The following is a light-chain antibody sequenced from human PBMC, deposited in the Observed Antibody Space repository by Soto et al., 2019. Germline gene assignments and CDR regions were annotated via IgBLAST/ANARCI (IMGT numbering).Light chain of an antibody. J-gene: IGKJ4*01. CDR1: QSVGRT. CDR3: QLRASWPLT. CDR2: DAS. V-gene: IGKV3-11*01. Sequence: EIVLTQAPANMSLSPGERNTLSWRASQSVGRTLAWFQQKPGQAPRLLIYDASNRATGIPARFTGSGSGTDFTLTIRSLEPEDFAIYYCQLRASWPLTFGGGTKVDI.